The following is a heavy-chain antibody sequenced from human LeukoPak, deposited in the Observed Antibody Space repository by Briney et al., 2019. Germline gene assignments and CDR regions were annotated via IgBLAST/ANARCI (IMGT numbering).Heavy chain of an antibody. CDR2: INHSGST. CDR3: ARVKLSKYYYGSGLRFDP. Sequence: SETLSLTCAVYGGSFSGYYWSWIRQPPGKGLEWIGEINHSGSTKYNPSLKSRVTISVDTSKNHFSLKLSSVTAADTAVYYCARVKLSKYYYGSGLRFDPWGQGTLVTVSS. J-gene: IGHJ5*02. D-gene: IGHD3-10*01. V-gene: IGHV4-34*01. CDR1: GGSFSGYY.